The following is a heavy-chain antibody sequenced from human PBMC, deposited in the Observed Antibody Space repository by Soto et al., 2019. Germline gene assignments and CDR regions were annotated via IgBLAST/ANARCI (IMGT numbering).Heavy chain of an antibody. J-gene: IGHJ3*02. Sequence: GASVKVSCKASGYTFTSYGIRWVRQAPGQGLEWMGWISAYNGNTNYAQKLQGRVTMTTDTSTSTAYMELRSLRSDDTAVYYCARMYNWNDVSAFDIWGQGTMVTVSS. CDR3: ARMYNWNDVSAFDI. D-gene: IGHD1-20*01. CDR1: GYTFTSYG. CDR2: ISAYNGNT. V-gene: IGHV1-18*01.